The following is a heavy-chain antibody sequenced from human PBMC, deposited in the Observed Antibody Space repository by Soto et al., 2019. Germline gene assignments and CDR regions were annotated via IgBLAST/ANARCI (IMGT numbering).Heavy chain of an antibody. CDR1: GFTFSNYG. CDR3: ARESSTLYAMDV. D-gene: IGHD2-8*01. Sequence: QEQLVESGGGVVQPGRSLRLSCVASGFTFSNYGIHWVRQAPGKGLEWVAIIWYEGENKYYSDNVKGRFTISRDNSRSTVSLQMNSLRVDDTAVYYWARESSTLYAMDVWGQGTTVTVSS. CDR2: IWYEGENK. V-gene: IGHV3-33*01. J-gene: IGHJ6*02.